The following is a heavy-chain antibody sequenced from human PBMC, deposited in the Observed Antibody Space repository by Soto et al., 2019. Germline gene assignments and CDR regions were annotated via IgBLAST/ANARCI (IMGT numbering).Heavy chain of an antibody. CDR3: VMVDNYVTPTPQDV. V-gene: IGHV1-18*01. J-gene: IGHJ6*02. D-gene: IGHD3-16*01. CDR1: GYIFVNYG. Sequence: QVQLVQSGDEVKKPGASVKVSCKASGYIFVNYGIAWVRQAPGQGLEWMGWISPYTGNTHSATKVQGRLTMTTDTSTSTAYMNLGSLTSDDTAVYYCVMVDNYVTPTPQDVWGQGTTVTVSS. CDR2: ISPYTGNT.